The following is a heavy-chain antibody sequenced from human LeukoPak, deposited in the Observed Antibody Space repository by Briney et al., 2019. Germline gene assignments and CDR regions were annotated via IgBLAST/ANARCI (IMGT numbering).Heavy chain of an antibody. Sequence: SETLSLTCAVYSGSFSGYYWSWIRQPPGKGLEWIGEINHSGSTNYNPSLKSRVTISVDTSKNQFSLELSSVTAADTAVYYCARVRTRAYGSGSYDYWGQGTLVTVSS. D-gene: IGHD3-10*01. CDR3: ARVRTRAYGSGSYDY. J-gene: IGHJ4*02. V-gene: IGHV4-34*01. CDR2: INHSGST. CDR1: SGSFSGYY.